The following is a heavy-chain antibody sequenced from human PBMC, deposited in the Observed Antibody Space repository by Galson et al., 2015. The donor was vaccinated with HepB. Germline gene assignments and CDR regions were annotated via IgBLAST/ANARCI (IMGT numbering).Heavy chain of an antibody. CDR2: IYPDNYDT. D-gene: IGHD6-25*01. V-gene: IGHV5-51*01. J-gene: IGHJ4*02. CDR3: ARYEGETLAANWFDY. CDR1: GYSFSGYW. Sequence: QSGAEVKEAGESLRISCKGSGYSFSGYWISWVRQMPGKGLEWMGIIYPDNYDTRYSPSFQGQVTFSADKSISTAYLQWNSLKAPDTAMYYCARYEGETLAANWFDYWGQGPLVTVSS.